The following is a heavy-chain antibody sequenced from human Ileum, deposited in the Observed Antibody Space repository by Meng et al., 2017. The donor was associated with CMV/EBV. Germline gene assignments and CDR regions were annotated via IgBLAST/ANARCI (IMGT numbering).Heavy chain of an antibody. CDR3: AKGDAVVPAAIHFPTFHC. Sequence: GESLKISCAASGFTFSNYAISWIRQAPGKGLEWVSSISGSGDATYFADSVRGRFTVSRDNSKNLLYLQMISLRAEDTAVYYCAKGDAVVPAAIHFPTFHCWGQGTLVTVSS. J-gene: IGHJ4*02. CDR2: ISGSGDAT. CDR1: GFTFSNYA. D-gene: IGHD2-2*01. V-gene: IGHV3-23*01.